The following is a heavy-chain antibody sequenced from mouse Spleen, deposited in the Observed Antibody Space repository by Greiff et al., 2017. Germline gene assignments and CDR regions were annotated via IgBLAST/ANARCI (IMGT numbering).Heavy chain of an antibody. J-gene: IGHJ4*01. Sequence: VQVVESGAELARPGASVKMSCKASGYTFTSYTMHWVKQRPGQGLEWIGYINPSSGYTKYNQKFKDKATLTADKSSSTAYMQLSSLTSEDSAVYYCASTARATSGAMDYWGQGTSVTVSS. D-gene: IGHD3-1*01. CDR2: INPSSGYT. CDR3: ASTARATSGAMDY. V-gene: IGHV1-4*01. CDR1: GYTFTSYT.